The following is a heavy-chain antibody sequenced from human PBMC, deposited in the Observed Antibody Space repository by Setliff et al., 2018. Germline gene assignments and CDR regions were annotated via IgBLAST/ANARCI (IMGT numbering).Heavy chain of an antibody. J-gene: IGHJ6*03. D-gene: IGHD6-19*01. CDR1: GGSISTYN. V-gene: IGHV4-4*07. Sequence: SETLSLTCTVSGGSISTYNWNWLRQPAGKGLEWIGHINRRGSTNFSPSLKSRVTISLDTSKNQFSLNLTSVTAADTAVYYCARASSGWYSAYYYYMDVWGKGTTVTVSS. CDR2: INRRGST. CDR3: ARASSGWYSAYYYYMDV.